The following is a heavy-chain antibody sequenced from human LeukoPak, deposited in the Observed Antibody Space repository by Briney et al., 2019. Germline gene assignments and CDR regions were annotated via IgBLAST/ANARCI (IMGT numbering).Heavy chain of an antibody. Sequence: GGSLRLSSAASGFIFSSYGMHWVRQAPGKGLEWVAFIRYDGTNKYYADSVKGRFTISRDDSKNTLYLQMSSLRAEDTAVYYCAKEKSSGWHDAFDIGGQGTSVTVSS. CDR3: AKEKSSGWHDAFDI. D-gene: IGHD6-19*01. CDR1: GFIFSSYG. CDR2: IRYDGTNK. J-gene: IGHJ3*02. V-gene: IGHV3-30*02.